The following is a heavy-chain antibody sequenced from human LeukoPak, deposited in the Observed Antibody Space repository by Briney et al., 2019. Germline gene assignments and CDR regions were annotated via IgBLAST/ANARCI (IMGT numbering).Heavy chain of an antibody. CDR2: IYYSGST. Sequence: SETLSLTCTVSGGSISSSSYYWGWIRQPPGKGLEWIGGIYYSGSTYYNPSLKSRVTISVDTSKNQFSLKLSSVTAADTAIYYCARVMTGTTHYNYWGQGTLVTVSS. CDR1: GGSISSSSYY. CDR3: ARVMTGTTHYNY. J-gene: IGHJ4*02. V-gene: IGHV4-39*07. D-gene: IGHD1-7*01.